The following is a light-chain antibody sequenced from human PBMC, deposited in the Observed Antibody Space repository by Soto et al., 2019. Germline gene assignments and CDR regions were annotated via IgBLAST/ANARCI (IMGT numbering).Light chain of an antibody. CDR2: DVS. Sequence: DIQMTQSPATVSASVGDRVTITCRASQSISNWLAWYQQKPGKAPKLLIYDVSSLESGVPSRFSGSGSGTEFILTISSLQPDDSATYYCQQYNSYSWTFGQGTKVDIK. V-gene: IGKV1-5*01. CDR1: QSISNW. CDR3: QQYNSYSWT. J-gene: IGKJ1*01.